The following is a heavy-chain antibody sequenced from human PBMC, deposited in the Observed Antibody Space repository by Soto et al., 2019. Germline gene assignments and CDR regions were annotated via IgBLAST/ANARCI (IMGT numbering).Heavy chain of an antibody. CDR1: GFPFSSYG. Sequence: QVRLVESGGGVVQPGRSLRLSCAASGFPFSSYGMHWVRQAPGKGLEWVAVISNDGGKKYYAASVKGRFTISRDNSKNMLYLQMNSLRAEDTAVYYCADPGSTDLDVWGQGTTVTVSS. CDR3: ADPGSTDLDV. CDR2: ISNDGGKK. J-gene: IGHJ6*02. V-gene: IGHV3-30*03. D-gene: IGHD3-10*01.